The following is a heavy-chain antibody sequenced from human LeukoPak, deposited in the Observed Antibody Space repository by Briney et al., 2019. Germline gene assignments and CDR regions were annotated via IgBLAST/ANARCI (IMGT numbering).Heavy chain of an antibody. CDR1: GYTFSRHG. CDR3: AKGAYYDFWSAYCDY. J-gene: IGHJ4*02. Sequence: GGSLRLSCAASGYTFSRHGIHWVRQAPGKGLEWVAFIRYDGSNKYYADSVKGRFTISRDNSKNTLYLQLSSLRAEDTAVYYCAKGAYYDFWSAYCDYWGQGTLVTVSS. V-gene: IGHV3-30*02. D-gene: IGHD3-3*01. CDR2: IRYDGSNK.